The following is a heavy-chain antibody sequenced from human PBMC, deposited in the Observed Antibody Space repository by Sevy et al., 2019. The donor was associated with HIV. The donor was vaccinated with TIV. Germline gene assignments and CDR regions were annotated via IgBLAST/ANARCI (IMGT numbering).Heavy chain of an antibody. Sequence: GGSLRLSCAASGFTFSDYYMSWIRQAPGKGLEWVSGLSGSGGSTYYADSVKGRFTISRDNSKNTLYLQMNSLRAEDTAVYYCAKDQGDYVWGTFRDYWGQGTLVTVSS. CDR1: GFTFSDYY. J-gene: IGHJ4*02. CDR3: AKDQGDYVWGTFRDY. CDR2: LSGSGGST. D-gene: IGHD3-16*02. V-gene: IGHV3-23*01.